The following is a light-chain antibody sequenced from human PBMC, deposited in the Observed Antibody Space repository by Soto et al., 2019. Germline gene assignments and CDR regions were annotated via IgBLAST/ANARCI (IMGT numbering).Light chain of an antibody. CDR3: CSYGGSSTYV. CDR2: EVN. CDR1: SSDVGVYNF. V-gene: IGLV2-23*02. J-gene: IGLJ1*01. Sequence: QSALTQPASISGSPGQSITISCTGTSSDVGVYNFVSWYQQHPGKAPKVLIYEVNKRPSGISNRFSGSKSGNTASLTVSGLQAEDEAYYFCCSYGGSSTYVFGSGTKGTVL.